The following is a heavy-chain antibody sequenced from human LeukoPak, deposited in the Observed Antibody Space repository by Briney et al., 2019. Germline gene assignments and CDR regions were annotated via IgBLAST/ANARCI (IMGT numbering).Heavy chain of an antibody. J-gene: IGHJ4*02. Sequence: GESLKISCKGSGYSFTSHWIGWVRQMPGKGLEWMGIIYPGDSDTRYSSSFQGQVTISADKSISTAYLQWSSLKASDTAMYYCARLYRPEDCSSTSCYGPPLWWGQGTLVTVSS. V-gene: IGHV5-51*01. D-gene: IGHD2-2*01. CDR2: IYPGDSDT. CDR1: GYSFTSHW. CDR3: ARLYRPEDCSSTSCYGPPLW.